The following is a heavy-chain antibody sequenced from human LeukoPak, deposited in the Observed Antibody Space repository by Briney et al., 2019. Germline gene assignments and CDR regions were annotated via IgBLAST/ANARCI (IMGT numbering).Heavy chain of an antibody. V-gene: IGHV6-1*01. D-gene: IGHD3-22*01. J-gene: IGHJ3*02. CDR2: TYYRSKWYN. Sequence: SQTLSLTCAISGDSVSSNSAAWNRIRQSPSRGLEWLGRTYYRSKWYNDYAVSVKSRITINPDTSKNQFSLQLNSVTPEDTAVYYCARGSKSYDSSGYYSNLNDAFDIWGQGTMVTVSS. CDR1: GDSVSSNSAA. CDR3: ARGSKSYDSSGYYSNLNDAFDI.